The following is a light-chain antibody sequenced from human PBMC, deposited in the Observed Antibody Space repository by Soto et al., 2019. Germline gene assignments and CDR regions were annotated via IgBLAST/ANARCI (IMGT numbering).Light chain of an antibody. CDR3: QQRSKWRT. CDR1: QSVSGY. J-gene: IGKJ1*01. CDR2: DAS. V-gene: IGKV3-11*01. Sequence: EIVLTQSPATLSLSPGERATISCRASQSVSGYLAWFQQKPGQAPRLLIHDASKRATGIPARFSGSGFGTDYTLTISSLEPEDFAVYYCQQRSKWRTFGQGTKVDIK.